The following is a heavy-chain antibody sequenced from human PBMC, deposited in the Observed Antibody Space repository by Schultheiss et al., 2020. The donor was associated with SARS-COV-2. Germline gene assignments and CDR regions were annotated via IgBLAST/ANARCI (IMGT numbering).Heavy chain of an antibody. Sequence: GGSLRLSCAASGFTFSDYYMSWIRQAPGKGLEWVSYISSSGSTIYYADSVKGRFTISRDNAKNSLYLQMNSLRDEDTAVYYCARDSAIFGHGAGYYYGMDVWGQGTTVTVSS. J-gene: IGHJ6*02. CDR1: GFTFSDYY. V-gene: IGHV3-11*04. CDR3: ARDSAIFGHGAGYYYGMDV. D-gene: IGHD3-3*01. CDR2: ISSSGSTI.